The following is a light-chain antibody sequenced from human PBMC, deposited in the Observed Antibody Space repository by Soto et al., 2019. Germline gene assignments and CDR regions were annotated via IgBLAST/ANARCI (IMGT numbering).Light chain of an antibody. CDR1: QTISSC. V-gene: IGKV1-5*01. J-gene: IGKJ1*01. Sequence: DIQMTQSPSTLSASLGDRVSISCRASQTISSCLAWYQQKPGKAPKLLIYDASSLESGVPSRFSGSGSGTEFTLTISSLQTDDFATYYCQQYNNYPLTFGQGTKVEIK. CDR3: QQYNNYPLT. CDR2: DAS.